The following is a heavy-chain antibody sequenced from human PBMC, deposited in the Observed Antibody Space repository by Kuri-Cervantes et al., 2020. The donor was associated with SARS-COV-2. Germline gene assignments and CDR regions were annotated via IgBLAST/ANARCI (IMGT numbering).Heavy chain of an antibody. CDR1: GYTFTSYY. CDR2: ISAYNGNT. CDR3: ARDRNPYSYGPLFDY. D-gene: IGHD5-18*01. J-gene: IGHJ4*02. V-gene: IGHV1-18*03. Sequence: ASVKVSCKASGYTFTSYYMHWVRQAPGQGLEWMGWISAYNGNTNYAQKLQGRVTMTTDTSTSTAYMELRSLRSDDMAVYYCARDRNPYSYGPLFDYWGQGTLVTVSS.